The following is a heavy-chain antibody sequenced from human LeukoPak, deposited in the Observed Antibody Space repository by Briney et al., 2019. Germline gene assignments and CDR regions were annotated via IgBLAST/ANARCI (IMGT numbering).Heavy chain of an antibody. D-gene: IGHD3-16*02. J-gene: IGHJ5*02. CDR2: ITPIFGTA. Sequence: ASVKVSCKASGGTFSSYAISWVRQAPGQGLEWMGGITPIFGTANYAQKFQGRTADESTSTAYMELSSLRSEDTAVYYCARSPWELSPTNNWFDPWGQGTLVTVSS. V-gene: IGHV1-69*13. CDR1: GGTFSSYA. CDR3: ARSPWELSPTNNWFDP.